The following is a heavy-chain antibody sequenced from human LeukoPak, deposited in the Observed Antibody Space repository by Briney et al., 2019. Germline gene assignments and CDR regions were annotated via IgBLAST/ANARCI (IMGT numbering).Heavy chain of an antibody. V-gene: IGHV4-61*01. CDR1: GGSVSSGSYY. CDR2: FYYSGST. CDR3: ARGCSSTSCWLRMDV. D-gene: IGHD2-2*01. J-gene: IGHJ6*02. Sequence: SETLSLTCTVSGGSVSSGSYYWSWIRQPPGKGLEWIGYFYYSGSTNYNPSLKSRVTMSIDTSKNQFSLKLSSVTAADTAVYYCARGCSSTSCWLRMDVWGQGTTVTVSS.